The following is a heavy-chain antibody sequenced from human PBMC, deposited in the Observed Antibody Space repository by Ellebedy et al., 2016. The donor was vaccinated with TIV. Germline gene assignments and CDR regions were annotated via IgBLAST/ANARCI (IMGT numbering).Heavy chain of an antibody. CDR3: ARAPGSYLVYFDY. V-gene: IGHV4-39*07. D-gene: IGHD1-26*01. CDR2: IYYIGTTT. CDR1: GGSISSSAYY. Sequence: MPSETLSLTCTVSGGSISSSAYYWGWIRQPPGKGLEWIGSIYYIGTTTYYNPSLKSRVTISVDTSKNQFSLKLSSVTAADTAVYYCARAPGSYLVYFDYWGQGTLVTVSS. J-gene: IGHJ4*02.